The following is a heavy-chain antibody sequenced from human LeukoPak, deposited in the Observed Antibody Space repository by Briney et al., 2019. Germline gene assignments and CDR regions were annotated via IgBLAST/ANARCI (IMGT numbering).Heavy chain of an antibody. D-gene: IGHD3-22*01. Sequence: PGGSLRLSCEASGFMVSTNYMSWVRQAPGKGLEWVSVIYSGGSTYYADSVKGRFTISRDNSKNSLYLQMNSLRADDTAVYYCARHEGITMIMNWGQGTLVTVSS. CDR2: IYSGGST. CDR1: GFMVSTNY. J-gene: IGHJ4*02. V-gene: IGHV3-66*04. CDR3: ARHEGITMIMN.